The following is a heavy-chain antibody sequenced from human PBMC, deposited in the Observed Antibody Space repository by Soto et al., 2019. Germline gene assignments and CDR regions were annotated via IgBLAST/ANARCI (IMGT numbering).Heavy chain of an antibody. J-gene: IGHJ4*02. CDR2: ISYDGSNK. CDR1: GFAFSNYA. CDR3: ASAPPTVVTPYYFDY. V-gene: IGHV3-30-3*01. D-gene: IGHD4-17*01. Sequence: QVQLVESGGGVVQPGRSLRLSCAASGFAFSNYAMHWVRQAPGKGLEWVAVISYDGSNKYYADSVKGRFTISRDNSKNTLYLQMNSLRAEDTAVYYCASAPPTVVTPYYFDYWGQGTLVTVSS.